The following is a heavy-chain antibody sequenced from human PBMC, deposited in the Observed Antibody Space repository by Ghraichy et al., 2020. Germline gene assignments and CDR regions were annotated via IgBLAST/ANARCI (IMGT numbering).Heavy chain of an antibody. Sequence: ASVKVSCKASGYTFTSYDINWVRQATGQGLEWMGWMNPNSGNTGYAQKFQGRVTMTRNTSISTAYMELSSLRSEDTAVYYCARGRGALRPATAVPDDAFDIWGQGTMVTVSS. D-gene: IGHD2-21*02. J-gene: IGHJ3*02. V-gene: IGHV1-8*01. CDR1: GYTFTSYD. CDR3: ARGRGALRPATAVPDDAFDI. CDR2: MNPNSGNT.